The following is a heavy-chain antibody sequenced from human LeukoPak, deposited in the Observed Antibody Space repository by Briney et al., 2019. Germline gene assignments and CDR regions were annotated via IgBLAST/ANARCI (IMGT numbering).Heavy chain of an antibody. V-gene: IGHV3-13*01. CDR2: IGTAGDT. Sequence: GGSLRLSCAASGFTFSSHDMHWVRQATGKGLEWVSAIGTAGDTYYPGSMKGRFTISRENAKNSLYLQMNSLRAGDTAVYYCARSAYCGGDCYGKDRYYFDNWGQGTLVTVSS. D-gene: IGHD2-21*02. CDR1: GFTFSSHD. J-gene: IGHJ4*02. CDR3: ARSAYCGGDCYGKDRYYFDN.